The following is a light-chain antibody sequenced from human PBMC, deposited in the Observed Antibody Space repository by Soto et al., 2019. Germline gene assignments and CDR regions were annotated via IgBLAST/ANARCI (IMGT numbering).Light chain of an antibody. J-gene: IGKJ4*01. CDR1: QSVGSY. Sequence: EIVLTQSPATLSLSPVERATLSCRASQSVGSYLAWYQQKPGQAPRLLIYDTSNRATGIPARFSGSGSGTDFTLPISSLEPEDFAVYYCQQRSNRLTFGGGTKVDIK. CDR2: DTS. V-gene: IGKV3-11*01. CDR3: QQRSNRLT.